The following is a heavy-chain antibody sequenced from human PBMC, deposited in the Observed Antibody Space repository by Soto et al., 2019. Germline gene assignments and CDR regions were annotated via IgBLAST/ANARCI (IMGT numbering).Heavy chain of an antibody. Sequence: PGGSLRLSCAASGFTFSSYAMSWVRQAPGKGLEWVSAISGSGGSTYYADSVKGRFTISRDNSKNTLYLQMNSLRAEDTAVYYCANTEADDIDPGMDVWGQGTTVTVSS. V-gene: IGHV3-23*01. CDR2: ISGSGGST. J-gene: IGHJ6*02. CDR1: GFTFSSYA. D-gene: IGHD6-13*01. CDR3: ANTEADDIDPGMDV.